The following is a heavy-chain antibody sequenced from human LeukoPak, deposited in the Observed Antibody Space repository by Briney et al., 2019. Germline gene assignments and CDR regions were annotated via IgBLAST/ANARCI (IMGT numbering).Heavy chain of an antibody. V-gene: IGHV4-34*01. Sequence: SETLSLTCAVYGGSLSGYYWSWIRQPPGKGLEWIGEINHSGCTYYNPSLKSRVTISVDTSKNQFSLKLSSVTAADTAVYYCARIRLGYDSSGHEINYWGQGTLVTVSS. CDR2: INHSGCT. J-gene: IGHJ4*02. CDR3: ARIRLGYDSSGHEINY. D-gene: IGHD3-22*01. CDR1: GGSLSGYY.